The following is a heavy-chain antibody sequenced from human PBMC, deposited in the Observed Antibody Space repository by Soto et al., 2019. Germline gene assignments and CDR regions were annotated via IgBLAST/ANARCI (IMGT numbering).Heavy chain of an antibody. CDR3: TRDSYEDYYFDY. J-gene: IGHJ4*02. CDR2: INPGGVIT. V-gene: IGHV1-46*01. Sequence: QVQLVQSGAEVKKPGASVKVSCKASGYTFSRYYMHWVRQAPGQGLEWMGIINPGGVITMYAQKFQDGITMTNDPNTSTVYMELNGLRSDDTAVYYCTRDSYEDYYFDYWGQGTQVTVSS. D-gene: IGHD4-17*01. CDR1: GYTFSRYY.